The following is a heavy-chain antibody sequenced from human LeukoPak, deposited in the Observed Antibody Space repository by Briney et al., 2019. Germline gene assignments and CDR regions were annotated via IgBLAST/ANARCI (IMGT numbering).Heavy chain of an antibody. CDR2: IYSGGST. CDR3: AREGADGGFDY. J-gene: IGHJ4*02. Sequence: PGGSLRLSCVGSGFTFSRYWLNWVRQAPGKGLGWVSVIYSGGSTYFADSVKGRFTLSRDNPQNTVYLQMNSLRVEDTAVYYCAREGADGGFDYWGQGTLVTVSS. V-gene: IGHV3-53*01. D-gene: IGHD3-16*01. CDR1: GFTFSRYW.